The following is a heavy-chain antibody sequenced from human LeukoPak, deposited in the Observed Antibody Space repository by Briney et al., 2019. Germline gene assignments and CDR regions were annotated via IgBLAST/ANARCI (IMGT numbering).Heavy chain of an antibody. CDR1: GGSFSGYY. J-gene: IGHJ5*02. Sequence: PSETLSLTCAVYGGSFSGYYWSWIRQPPGKGLEWIGEINHSGSTNYNPSLKSRATISVDTSKNQFSLKLSSVTAADTAVYYCARGHGYLDAWGQGTLVTVSS. V-gene: IGHV4-34*01. CDR3: ARGHGYLDA. D-gene: IGHD3-22*01. CDR2: INHSGST.